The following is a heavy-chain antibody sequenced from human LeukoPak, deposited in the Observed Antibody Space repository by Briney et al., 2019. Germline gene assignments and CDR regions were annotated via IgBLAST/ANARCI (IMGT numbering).Heavy chain of an antibody. CDR1: RFTFRNYG. V-gene: IGHV3-33*01. Sequence: GGSLRLSCAASRFTFRNYGMHWVRQAPGKGLEWAAVIWYDGSKKYYVDSVKGRFTISRDNSKNTVHLEMNSLRVEDTAVYYCARSLGETTFDYWGQGTLVTVSS. CDR3: ARSLGETTFDY. CDR2: IWYDGSKK. D-gene: IGHD3-16*01. J-gene: IGHJ4*02.